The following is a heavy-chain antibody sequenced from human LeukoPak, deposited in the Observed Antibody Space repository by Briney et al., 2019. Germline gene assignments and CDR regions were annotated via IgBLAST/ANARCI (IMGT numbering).Heavy chain of an antibody. J-gene: IGHJ4*02. D-gene: IGHD6-13*01. CDR3: TALTAAGQRGSSFDY. CDR1: GYTLTEFS. Sequence: ASVKVSCKVSGYTLTEFSIHWVRRVPGKGLEWMGGFDPEDGETIYAQKFQGRVTMTEDTSSDTAYMELSSLRSDDTAVYFCTALTAAGQRGSSFDYWGQGTLVTVSS. CDR2: FDPEDGET. V-gene: IGHV1-24*01.